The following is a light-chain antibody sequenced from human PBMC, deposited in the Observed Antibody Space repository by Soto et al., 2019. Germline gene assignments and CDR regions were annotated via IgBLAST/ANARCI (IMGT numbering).Light chain of an antibody. CDR2: DAS. CDR1: QDIANY. CDR3: QQYDTLPLT. J-gene: IGKJ4*01. V-gene: IGKV1-33*01. Sequence: DIQMTQSPSSLSASVGDRVTITCQASQDIANYLNWYQQKAGRAPKFLIYDASNLETGVPSRFSGSGSGTDFTLTISSLQPEDNATYYCQQYDTLPLTFGGGTKVEIK.